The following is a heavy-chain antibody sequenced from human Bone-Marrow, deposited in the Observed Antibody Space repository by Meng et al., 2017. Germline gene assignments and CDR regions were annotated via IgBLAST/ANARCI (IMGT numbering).Heavy chain of an antibody. CDR1: GGSFSGYY. CDR2: INHSGST. V-gene: IGHV4-34*01. CDR3: ARARLYYYDSSGYPSYFDY. J-gene: IGHJ4*02. D-gene: IGHD3-22*01. Sequence: QVHLQQWGAGLLKPSEPLSLTCAVYGGSFSGYYWSWIRQPPGKGLEWIGEINHSGSTNYNPSLKSRVTISVDTSKNQFSLKLSSVTAADTAVYYCARARLYYYDSSGYPSYFDYWGQGTLVTVSS.